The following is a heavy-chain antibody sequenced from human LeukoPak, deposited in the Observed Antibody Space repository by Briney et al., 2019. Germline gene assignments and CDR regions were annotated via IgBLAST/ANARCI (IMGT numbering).Heavy chain of an antibody. J-gene: IGHJ4*02. D-gene: IGHD3-22*01. V-gene: IGHV1-18*04. CDR3: ARQPRGGGYYDSSGHIYYFDY. CDR2: ISAYNGNT. CDR1: GYTFTSYY. Sequence: GASVKVSCKASGYTFTSYYMRWVRQAPGQGLEWMGWISAYNGNTNYAQKLQGRVTMTTDTSTSTAYMELRSLRSDDTAVYYCARQPRGGGYYDSSGHIYYFDYWGQGTLVTVSS.